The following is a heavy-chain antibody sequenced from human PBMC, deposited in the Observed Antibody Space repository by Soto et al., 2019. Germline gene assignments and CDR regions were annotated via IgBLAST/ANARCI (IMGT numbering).Heavy chain of an antibody. CDR3: ARAGAATLSDY. V-gene: IGHV4-30-2*01. D-gene: IGHD2-15*01. CDR2: IYHSGST. CDR1: GGSISSGGYS. Sequence: SETLSLTCAVSGGSISSGGYSWSWIRQPPGKGLEWIGYIYHSGSTYYNPSLKSRVTISVDRSKNQFSLKLSSVAAADTAVYYCARAGAATLSDYWGQGTLVTVSS. J-gene: IGHJ4*02.